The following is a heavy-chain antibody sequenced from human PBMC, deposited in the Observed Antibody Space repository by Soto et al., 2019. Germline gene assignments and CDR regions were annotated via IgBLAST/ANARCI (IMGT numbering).Heavy chain of an antibody. CDR1: GGSISSGGYY. CDR2: IYYSGST. CDR3: ARDQAWTYDTPAYFDY. Sequence: SETLSLTCTVSGGSISSGGYYWSWIRQHPGKGLEWIGYIYYSGSTYCNPSLKSRVTISVDTSKNQFSLKLSSVTAADTAVYYCARDQAWTYDTPAYFDYWGQGTLVTVSS. J-gene: IGHJ4*02. V-gene: IGHV4-31*03. D-gene: IGHD3-22*01.